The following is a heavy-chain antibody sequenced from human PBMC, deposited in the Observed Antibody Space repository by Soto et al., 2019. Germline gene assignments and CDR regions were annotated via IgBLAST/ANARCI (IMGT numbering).Heavy chain of an antibody. CDR2: FDPEDGET. J-gene: IGHJ4*02. CDR1: GYTLTELS. D-gene: IGHD2-21*02. CDR3: APNHRLLRSDY. Sequence: QVQLVQSGAEVKKPGASVKVSCKVSGYTLTELSMHWVRQAPGKGLEWMGGFDPEDGETIYAQKFQGRVTMHDDTSTDTAYIELSSPRSEDTAVYYCAPNHRLLRSDYWVPGTLVTVCS. V-gene: IGHV1-24*01.